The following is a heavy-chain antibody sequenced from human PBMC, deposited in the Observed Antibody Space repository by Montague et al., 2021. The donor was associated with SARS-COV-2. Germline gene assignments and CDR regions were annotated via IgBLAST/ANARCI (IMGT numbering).Heavy chain of an antibody. CDR3: SRRGIKQWLLRGYFQH. CDR1: GGSFSGYY. Sequence: SETLSLTCAVYGGSFSGYYWCWIRQPPGKGLEWIGEINHSGSTNYNPSLKSRVTISLDTSKNQFSLKLRSVTAADTAVYYCSRRGIKQWLLRGYFQHWGQGTLVTVSS. V-gene: IGHV4-34*01. CDR2: INHSGST. D-gene: IGHD6-19*01. J-gene: IGHJ1*01.